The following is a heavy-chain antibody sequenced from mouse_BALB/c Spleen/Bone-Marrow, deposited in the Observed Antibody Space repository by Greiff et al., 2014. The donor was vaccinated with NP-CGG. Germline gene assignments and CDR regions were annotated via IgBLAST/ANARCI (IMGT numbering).Heavy chain of an antibody. V-gene: IGHV14-3*02. CDR2: IDPANGNT. CDR1: GFNIKDSY. J-gene: IGHJ3*01. Sequence: EVQLQQSGAELVKPAASVRLSCTASGFNIKDSYMHWVEQRPEQGLEWIGRIDPANGNTKYGPKFQGKATIALDTSSNTAYLQLSSLTSEDTAVYFCARSGDRYEAWFPYWGQGTLVTVSA. D-gene: IGHD2-14*01. CDR3: ARSGDRYEAWFPY.